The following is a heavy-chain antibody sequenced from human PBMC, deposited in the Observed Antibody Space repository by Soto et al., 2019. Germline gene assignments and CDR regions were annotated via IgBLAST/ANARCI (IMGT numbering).Heavy chain of an antibody. CDR2: IKQDGSEK. V-gene: IGHV3-7*01. Sequence: GGSLRLSCAASGFTFSSYWMSWVRQAPGKGLEWVANIKQDGSEKYYVDSVKGRFTISRDNAKNSRYLQMNSLRAEDTAVYYCARDLGIVVVKGMDVWGQGTTVTVSS. D-gene: IGHD3-22*01. J-gene: IGHJ6*02. CDR1: GFTFSSYW. CDR3: ARDLGIVVVKGMDV.